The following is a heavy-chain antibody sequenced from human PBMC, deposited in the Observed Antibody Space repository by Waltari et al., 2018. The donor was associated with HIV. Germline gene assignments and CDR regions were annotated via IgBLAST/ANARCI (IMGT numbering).Heavy chain of an antibody. CDR3: ARDKAHNDVWSGYVS. CDR1: GGTVSTYA. V-gene: IGHV1-69*01. Sequence: QVQLVQAGAEVKKHGSSVKVPCKVSGGTVSTYAVRWVRQAPGQGLEWMGGIIPLFGTVHYAQKFQGRVTITADGSTSTVYMELSSLRSEDTAVYYCARDKAHNDVWSGYVSWGQGTLVTVSS. CDR2: IIPLFGTV. D-gene: IGHD3-3*01. J-gene: IGHJ5*02.